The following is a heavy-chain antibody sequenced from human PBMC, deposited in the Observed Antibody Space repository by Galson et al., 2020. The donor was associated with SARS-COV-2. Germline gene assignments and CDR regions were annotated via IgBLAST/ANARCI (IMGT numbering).Heavy chain of an antibody. CDR3: ARLYYFDSSGHYPVFDY. CDR1: GYPLTNYA. V-gene: IGHV1-3*01. D-gene: IGHD3-22*01. Sequence: VKVTCKATGYPLTNYAIHRVRQPHGQRLERKEWIHDRNANTQYPQKFKGRVTITRDTSASTTYMEMSSLTSEDTAVYYCARLYYFDSSGHYPVFDYWGRGTLVTVSS. J-gene: IGHJ4*02. CDR2: IHDRNANT.